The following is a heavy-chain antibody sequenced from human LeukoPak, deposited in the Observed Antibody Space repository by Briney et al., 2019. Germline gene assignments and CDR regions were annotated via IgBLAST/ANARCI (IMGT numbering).Heavy chain of an antibody. CDR3: ARFRHYDILTGYSLPPGFGNFDY. J-gene: IGHJ4*02. V-gene: IGHV1-46*01. D-gene: IGHD3-9*01. CDR2: INPGGDNT. CDR1: GYTFTNYY. Sequence: ASVKVSCKASGYTFTNYYIHWVRQAPGQGLEWMGLINPGGDNTDYAQNFQGRVTMTTDTSTSTAYMELRSLRSDDTAVYYCARFRHYDILTGYSLPPGFGNFDYWGQGTLVTVSS.